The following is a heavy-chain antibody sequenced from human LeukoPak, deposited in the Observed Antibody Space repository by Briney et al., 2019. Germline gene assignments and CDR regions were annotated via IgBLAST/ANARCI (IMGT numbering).Heavy chain of an antibody. D-gene: IGHD1-26*01. CDR1: GFTFSSYW. J-gene: IGHJ4*02. V-gene: IGHV3-7*01. CDR3: AKDFGVGATYFDY. CDR2: IKQDGSEK. Sequence: PGGSLRLSCAASGFTFSSYWMSWVRQAPGKGLEWVANIKQDGSEKYYVDSVKGRFTISRDNAKNSLYLQMNSLRAEDTAVYYCAKDFGVGATYFDYWGQGTLVTVSS.